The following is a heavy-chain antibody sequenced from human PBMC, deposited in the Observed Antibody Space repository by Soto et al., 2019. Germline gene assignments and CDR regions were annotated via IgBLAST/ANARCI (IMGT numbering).Heavy chain of an antibody. Sequence: GGSLRLSSVASGFTFSSYAMSWVRQAPGKGLEWVSAISGRGDNTYYADSVKGRFTISRDNSKNTLYLQMNSLRDEDTAVYYCAKAAVNWNDADAFDMWGQGTMVTVS. CDR2: ISGRGDNT. D-gene: IGHD1-1*01. J-gene: IGHJ3*02. CDR1: GFTFSSYA. CDR3: AKAAVNWNDADAFDM. V-gene: IGHV3-23*01.